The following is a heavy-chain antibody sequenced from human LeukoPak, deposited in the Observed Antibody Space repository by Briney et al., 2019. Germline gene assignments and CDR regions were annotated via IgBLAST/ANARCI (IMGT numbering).Heavy chain of an antibody. Sequence: ASVKVSCKASGGTFSSYAISWVRQAPGQGLEWMGGIIPIFGTANYAQKFQGRVTITTDESTSTAYMELSSLRSEDTAVYYCARSPGVVYYYYYYMDVWGKGTTVTVSS. CDR2: IIPIFGTA. CDR1: GGTFSSYA. CDR3: ARSPGVVYYYYYYMDV. V-gene: IGHV1-69*05. J-gene: IGHJ6*03. D-gene: IGHD2-21*01.